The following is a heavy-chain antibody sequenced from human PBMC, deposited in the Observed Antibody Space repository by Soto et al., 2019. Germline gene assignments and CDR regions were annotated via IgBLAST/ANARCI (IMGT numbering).Heavy chain of an antibody. J-gene: IGHJ4*02. CDR1: GFTFSSYS. D-gene: IGHD5-18*01. Sequence: GGSLRLSCAASGFTFSSYSMNWVRQAPGKGLEWVSSISSSSSYIYYADSVKGRFTISRDNAKNSLYLQMNSLRAEDTAVYYGARDVIGDTGSFDYWGQGTLVTVSS. CDR3: ARDVIGDTGSFDY. V-gene: IGHV3-21*01. CDR2: ISSSSSYI.